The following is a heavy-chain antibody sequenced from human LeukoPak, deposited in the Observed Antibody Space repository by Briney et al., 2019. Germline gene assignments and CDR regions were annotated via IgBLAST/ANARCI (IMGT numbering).Heavy chain of an antibody. D-gene: IGHD2-2*01. J-gene: IGHJ4*02. V-gene: IGHV3-21*01. CDR2: TSSSSSYI. Sequence: PGGSLRLSCAASGFTFSSYSMNWVRQAPGKGLEWVSSTSSSSSYIYYADSVKGRFTISRDNAKNSLYLQMNSLRAEDTAVYYCARDRICSSTSCYLFDYWGQGTLVTVSS. CDR1: GFTFSSYS. CDR3: ARDRICSSTSCYLFDY.